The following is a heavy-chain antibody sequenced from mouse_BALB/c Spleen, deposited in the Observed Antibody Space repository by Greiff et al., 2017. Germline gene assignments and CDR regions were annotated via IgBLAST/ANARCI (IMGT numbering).Heavy chain of an antibody. CDR1: GFTFSSFG. V-gene: IGHV5-17*02. CDR2: ISSGSSTI. J-gene: IGHJ4*01. Sequence: EVKLMESGGGLVQPGGSRKLSCAASGFTFSSFGMHWVRQAPEKGLEWVAYISSGSSTIYYADTVKGRCTISRDNPKNTLFLQMTSLRSEDTAMYYCVRHSYAMDYWGQGTSVTVSS. CDR3: VRHSYAMDY.